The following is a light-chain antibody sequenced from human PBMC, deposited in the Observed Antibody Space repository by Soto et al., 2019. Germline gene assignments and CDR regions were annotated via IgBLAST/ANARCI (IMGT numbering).Light chain of an antibody. CDR3: QQYYSAPGT. CDR1: QSLLYTPNNYNY. J-gene: IGKJ1*01. V-gene: IGKV4-1*01. Sequence: DVVMTQFPDSLAVSLGERATLSCKSGQSLLYTPNNYNYLAWYQQKAGQPPKLLIYWASTRESGVPDRFSGSGSGTDFNLTIRNLQAEEVAVYFCQQYYSAPGTFGQGTRVEIK. CDR2: WAS.